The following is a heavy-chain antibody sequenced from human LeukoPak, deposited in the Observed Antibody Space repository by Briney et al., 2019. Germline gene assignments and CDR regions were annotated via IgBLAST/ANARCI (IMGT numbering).Heavy chain of an antibody. J-gene: IGHJ4*02. CDR3: AREGSWAFGESSGAHFDY. D-gene: IGHD3-10*01. V-gene: IGHV1-18*01. CDR2: ISAYNGNT. Sequence: ASVKVSCKASGYTFTSYGISWVRQAPGQGLEWMGWISAYNGNTNYAQKLQGRVTMTTDTSTSTAYMELRSLRSDDTAVYYCAREGSWAFGESSGAHFDYWGQGTLVTVSS. CDR1: GYTFTSYG.